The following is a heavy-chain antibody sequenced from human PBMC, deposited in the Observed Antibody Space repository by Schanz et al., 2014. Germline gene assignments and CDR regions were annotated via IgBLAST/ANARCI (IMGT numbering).Heavy chain of an antibody. CDR3: ARDNRYYLFDF. J-gene: IGHJ4*02. D-gene: IGHD3-16*02. CDR1: GFTFSSYW. CDR2: IKSDGSST. V-gene: IGHV3-74*01. Sequence: EVQLVESGGGLVQPGGSLRLSCAASGFTFSSYWMHWVRQVPGKGLVWVSRIKSDGSSTSYADSVKGRFTISRDNAKNTLYLQMNSLRAEDTAVYFCARDNRYYLFDFWGQGTLVTASS.